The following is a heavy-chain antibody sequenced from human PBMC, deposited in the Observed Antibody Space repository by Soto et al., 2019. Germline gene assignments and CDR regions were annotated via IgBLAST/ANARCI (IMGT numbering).Heavy chain of an antibody. V-gene: IGHV2-5*02. CDR2: IYLGDDK. J-gene: IGHJ4*02. CDR1: GFSLSTSGVG. D-gene: IGHD6-19*01. CDR3: AHRRLYSSGFLFDY. Sequence: SGPTLVNPTQTLTLTCTFSGFSLSTSGVGVGWIRQPPGKALEWFALIYLGDDKRYTPSLKSSLTITKDTSKNQVDLTMTNMDPVDTATYYCAHRRLYSSGFLFDYWGQGTLVTVSS.